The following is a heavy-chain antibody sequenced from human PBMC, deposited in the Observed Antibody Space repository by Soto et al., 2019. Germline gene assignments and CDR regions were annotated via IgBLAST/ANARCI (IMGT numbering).Heavy chain of an antibody. CDR3: ARSRGTVAASHYYYPMDV. CDR1: GYTFTSYG. CDR2: LNPVGSRT. V-gene: IGHV1-46*01. D-gene: IGHD2-15*01. Sequence: GASVKVSCKASGYTFTSYGISWVRQAPGQGLEWLGILNPVGSRTSCAQKIQGRVTMTRDTSTSTGYMELSSLTSEDTAVYYCARSRGTVAASHYYYPMDVWGQGTTVTVSS. J-gene: IGHJ6*02.